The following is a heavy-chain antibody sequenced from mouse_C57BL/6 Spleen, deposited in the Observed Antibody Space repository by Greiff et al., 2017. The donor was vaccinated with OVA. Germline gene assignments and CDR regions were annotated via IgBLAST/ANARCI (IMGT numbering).Heavy chain of an antibody. J-gene: IGHJ2*01. Sequence: LQESGAELVKPGASVKISCKASGYAFSSYWMNWVKQRPGKGLEWIGQIYPGDGDTNYNGKFKGKATLTADKSSSTAYMQLSSLTSEDSAVYFCARSGTVVATDYWGQGTTLTVSS. D-gene: IGHD1-1*01. CDR3: ARSGTVVATDY. V-gene: IGHV1-80*01. CDR2: IYPGDGDT. CDR1: GYAFSSYW.